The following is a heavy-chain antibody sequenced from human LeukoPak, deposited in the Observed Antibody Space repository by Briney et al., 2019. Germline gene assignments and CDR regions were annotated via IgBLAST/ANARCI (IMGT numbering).Heavy chain of an antibody. CDR3: ATRRSSGWYQNWFDP. CDR2: FDPEDGET. J-gene: IGHJ5*02. D-gene: IGHD6-19*01. V-gene: IGHV1-24*01. CDR1: YTPTELF. Sequence: GSMKVSWQGFRYTPTELFKHWGRQAPGKRVEWEGGFDPEDGETIYAQKFQGRVTMTEDTSTDTAYMELSSLRSEDTAVYYCATRRSSGWYQNWFDPWGQGTLVTVSS.